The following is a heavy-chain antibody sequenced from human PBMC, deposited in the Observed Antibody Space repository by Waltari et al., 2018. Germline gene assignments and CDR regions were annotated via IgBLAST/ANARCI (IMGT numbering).Heavy chain of an antibody. CDR2: INPSTGAA. CDR1: GYPLTGYY. V-gene: IGHV1-2*02. CDR3: ARGGGYSDDAGGVVHF. D-gene: IGHD5-18*01. Sequence: QVQLVQSGAEVKKPGASLKVSCEASGYPLTGYYIHWVRQAPGQGLEWMGWINPSTGAATYAPKFQGRVTMTSDTSIRTFYVEMNSLRSDDTAFYYCARGGGYSDDAGGVVHFWGQGTLITVSS. J-gene: IGHJ4*02.